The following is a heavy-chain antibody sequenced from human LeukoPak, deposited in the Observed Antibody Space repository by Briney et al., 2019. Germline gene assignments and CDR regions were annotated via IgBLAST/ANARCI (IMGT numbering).Heavy chain of an antibody. J-gene: IGHJ4*02. D-gene: IGHD1-1*01. Sequence: SETLSLTCTVSGGSISSSSYYWGWIRQPPGKGLEWIGSIYHSGSTYYNPSLKSRVTISVDTSKNQFSLKLSSVTAADTAVYYCARPGNWNDVDYWGQGTLVTVSS. CDR1: GGSISSSSYY. CDR2: IYHSGST. CDR3: ARPGNWNDVDY. V-gene: IGHV4-39*01.